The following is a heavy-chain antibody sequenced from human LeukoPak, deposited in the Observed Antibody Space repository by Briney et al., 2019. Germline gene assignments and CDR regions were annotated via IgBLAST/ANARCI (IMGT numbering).Heavy chain of an antibody. CDR1: GGSISSSSYY. CDR2: IYYSGST. D-gene: IGHD2-2*01. CDR3: AESSTSFNFDY. Sequence: PSETLSLTCTVSGGSISSSSYYWGWIRQPPGKGLEWIGSIYYSGSTYYNPSLKSRVTISVDTSKNQFSLKLSSVTAADTAVYYCAESSTSFNFDYWGQGTLVTVSS. V-gene: IGHV4-39*01. J-gene: IGHJ4*02.